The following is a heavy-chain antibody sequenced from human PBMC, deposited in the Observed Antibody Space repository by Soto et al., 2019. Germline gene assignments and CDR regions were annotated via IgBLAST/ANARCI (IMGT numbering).Heavy chain of an antibody. V-gene: IGHV4-30-2*01. D-gene: IGHD2-15*01. CDR1: GGSISSGGYS. CDR3: ASVGYCSGGSCYPPFDP. CDR2: IYHSGST. J-gene: IGHJ5*02. Sequence: QLQLQESGPGLVKPSQTLSLTCAASGGSISSGGYSWSWIRQPPGKGLEWIGYIYHSGSTYYNPSGRSRVNRAVDGSMNQFTPKLSSVTAADTAVYYCASVGYCSGGSCYPPFDPWGQGILVTVSS.